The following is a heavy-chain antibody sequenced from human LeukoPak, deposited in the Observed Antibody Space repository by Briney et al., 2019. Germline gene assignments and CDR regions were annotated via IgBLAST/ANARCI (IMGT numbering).Heavy chain of an antibody. D-gene: IGHD1-26*01. CDR2: MNPNSGNT. Sequence: ASVKVSCKASGYTFTSYDINWVRQATGQGLEWMGWMNPNSGNTGYAQKFQGRVTITRNTSISTAYMELSSLRSEDTAVYYCARVGSGSYYYYYYIDVWGKGTTVTVSS. CDR3: ARVGSGSYYYYYYIDV. V-gene: IGHV1-8*01. CDR1: GYTFTSYD. J-gene: IGHJ6*03.